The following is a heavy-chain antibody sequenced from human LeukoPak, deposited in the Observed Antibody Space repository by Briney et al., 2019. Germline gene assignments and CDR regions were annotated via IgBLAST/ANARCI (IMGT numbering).Heavy chain of an antibody. CDR1: GGSISSYY. V-gene: IGHV4-59*01. CDR3: ARAGRYRSGWFFQH. J-gene: IGHJ1*01. CDR2: IYYSGST. D-gene: IGHD6-19*01. Sequence: SETLSLTCTVSGGSISSYYWSWIRQPPGKGLEWIGYIYYSGSTNYNPSLKSRVTISVDTSKNQFSLKLSSVTAADTAVYYCARAGRYRSGWFFQHWGQGTLVTVSS.